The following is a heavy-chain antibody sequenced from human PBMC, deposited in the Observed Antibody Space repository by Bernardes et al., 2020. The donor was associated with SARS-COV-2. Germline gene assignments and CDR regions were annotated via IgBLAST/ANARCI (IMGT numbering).Heavy chain of an antibody. Sequence: GGSLRLSCTTSGFMFSNAWMTWVRQAPGKGLEWVGRIKSKPAGGTTDYAAPAKGRFTISRDDSKNTLYLEMNSLKTDDTGIYYCTTEDGIGYWGQGTLVTVSS. CDR2: IKSKPAGGTT. D-gene: IGHD1-26*01. V-gene: IGHV3-15*01. CDR1: GFMFSNAW. CDR3: TTEDGIGY. J-gene: IGHJ4*02.